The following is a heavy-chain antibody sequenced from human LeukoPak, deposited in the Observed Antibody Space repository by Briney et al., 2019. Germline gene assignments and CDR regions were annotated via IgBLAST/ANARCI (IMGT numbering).Heavy chain of an antibody. V-gene: IGHV3-30-3*01. J-gene: IGHJ6*02. Sequence: GGSLRLSCAASGFTFSSYAMHWVRQAPGKGLEWVAVISYDGSNKYYADSVKGRFTISRDNSKNTLYLQMNSLRAEDTAVYYCVRDLQGCSGGSCYYYGMDVWGQGTTVTVSS. CDR1: GFTFSSYA. D-gene: IGHD2-15*01. CDR3: VRDLQGCSGGSCYYYGMDV. CDR2: ISYDGSNK.